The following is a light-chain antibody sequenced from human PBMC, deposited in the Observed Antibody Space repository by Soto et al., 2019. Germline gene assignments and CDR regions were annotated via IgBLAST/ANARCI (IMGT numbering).Light chain of an antibody. V-gene: IGLV2-14*01. J-gene: IGLJ1*01. CDR2: EVS. CDR3: SSYTSSNTRYV. CDR1: SSDVGGYNY. Sequence: QSALTQPASVSGSPGQSITISCTGTSSDVGGYNYVSWYQQHPGKAPKLMIYEVSNRPSGVSNRFSGSKSANTASLTISGLHAEDEADYFCSSYTSSNTRYVFGTGTKLTVL.